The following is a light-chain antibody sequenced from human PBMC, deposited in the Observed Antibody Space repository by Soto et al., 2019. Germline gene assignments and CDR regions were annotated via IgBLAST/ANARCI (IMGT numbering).Light chain of an antibody. J-gene: IGKJ1*01. V-gene: IGKV3-20*01. Sequence: EIVLTQSPGTLSLSPGERATLSCRASQSVTSYLAWYQQKPGQAPRLLIHGASTRATGITDRFSGSVSGTDFTLIISGLEPEDFAVYYCQQYGTSPATFGQGTKVDIK. CDR2: GAS. CDR1: QSVTSY. CDR3: QQYGTSPAT.